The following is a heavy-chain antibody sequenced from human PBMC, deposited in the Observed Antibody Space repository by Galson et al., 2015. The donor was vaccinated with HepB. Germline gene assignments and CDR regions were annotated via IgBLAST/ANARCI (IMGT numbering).Heavy chain of an antibody. D-gene: IGHD4-17*01. CDR3: AKESTVTTKNWFDP. CDR2: ITPIIGTA. J-gene: IGHJ5*02. Sequence: SVKVSCKASGGTFGSYVVSWVRQAPGQGLEWMGGITPIIGTADYAQKFQGRLTITADGPTSTAYMELSSLRSDDTAVYYCAKESTVTTKNWFDPWGQGTLVTVSS. V-gene: IGHV1-69*13. CDR1: GGTFGSYV.